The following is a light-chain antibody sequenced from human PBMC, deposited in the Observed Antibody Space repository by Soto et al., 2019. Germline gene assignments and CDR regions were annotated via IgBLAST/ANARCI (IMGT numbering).Light chain of an antibody. Sequence: QSALTQPASVSGSPGQSINISCTGTSSDVVGYNYVSWYQHHPGKAPKLIIYDVSNRPSGVSNPFSGSKSGNTASLTISGLQPEDEADYYCSSYTTSNTRQIVFGTGTKVTVL. CDR1: SSDVVGYNY. V-gene: IGLV2-14*03. CDR2: DVS. J-gene: IGLJ1*01. CDR3: SSYTTSNTRQIV.